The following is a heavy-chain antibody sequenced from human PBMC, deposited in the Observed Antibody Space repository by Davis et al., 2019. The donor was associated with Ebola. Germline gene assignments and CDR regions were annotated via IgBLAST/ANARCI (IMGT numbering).Heavy chain of an antibody. D-gene: IGHD2-21*02. CDR2: FDPEDGET. CDR1: GYTLTELS. V-gene: IGHV1-24*01. CDR3: ARGPSVATAHYFDY. Sequence: AASVKVSCKVSGYTLTELSMHWVRQAPGKGLEWMGGFDPEDGETIYAQKFQGRVTMTENTSTDTAYMELSSLRSEDTAVYYCARGPSVATAHYFDYWGQGTLVTVSS. J-gene: IGHJ4*02.